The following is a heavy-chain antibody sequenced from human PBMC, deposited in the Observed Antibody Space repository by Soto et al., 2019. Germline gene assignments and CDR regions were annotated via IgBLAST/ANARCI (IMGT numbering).Heavy chain of an antibody. J-gene: IGHJ4*02. CDR3: ATVGDGYYNGAFDY. CDR2: RKQDGSEK. D-gene: IGHD1-26*01. Sequence: SLRLSCTAPGFTFSSYAMHWVRQAPGKGLEWVANRKQDGSEKYYVDSVKGRYTISRDNAKNSLYLKLDGLRAEDSAVYCCATVGDGYYNGAFDYWGQGTLVTVSS. CDR1: GFTFSSYA. V-gene: IGHV3-7*01.